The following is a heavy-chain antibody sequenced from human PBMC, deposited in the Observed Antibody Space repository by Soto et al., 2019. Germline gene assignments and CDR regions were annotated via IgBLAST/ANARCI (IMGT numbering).Heavy chain of an antibody. J-gene: IGHJ6*02. CDR1: GYTFTSYY. CDR3: ATPMVRGVPPSEFYGMDV. D-gene: IGHD3-10*01. V-gene: IGHV1-46*01. CDR2: INPSGGST. Sequence: ASVKVSCKASGYTFTSYYMHWVRQAPGQGLEWMGIINPSGGSTSYAQKFQGRVTMTRDTSTSTVYMELSSLRSEDTAVYYCATPMVRGVPPSEFYGMDVWGQGTTVTVS.